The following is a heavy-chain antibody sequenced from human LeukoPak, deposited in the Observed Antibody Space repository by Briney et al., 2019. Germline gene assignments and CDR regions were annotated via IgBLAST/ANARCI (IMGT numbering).Heavy chain of an antibody. J-gene: IGHJ4*02. Sequence: ASVKVSCKASGYTFTSYGISWVRQAPGQGLEWMGWISPYNGNTNYAQKLQGRVTTTTDTSTSTAYMELRILRSDDTAVYYCAREMATIVNQFDYWGQGTLVTVSS. D-gene: IGHD5-24*01. CDR1: GYTFTSYG. V-gene: IGHV1-18*01. CDR3: AREMATIVNQFDY. CDR2: ISPYNGNT.